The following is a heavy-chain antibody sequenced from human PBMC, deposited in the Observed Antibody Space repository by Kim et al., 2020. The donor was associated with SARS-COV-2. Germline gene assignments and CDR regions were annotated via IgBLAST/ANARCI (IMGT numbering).Heavy chain of an antibody. Sequence: SETLSLTCTVSGGSISSGTYYWGWIRQPPGKGLEWIGSIYYSGSTYYNPSLKSRVTISVDTSKTQFSLKLSSVTAPDTAVYYCATGRKTDTGDFGRGLFDSWGQGTLVTVSS. CDR2: IYYSGST. CDR1: GGSISSGTYY. CDR3: ATGRKTDTGDFGRGLFDS. V-gene: IGHV4-39*01. J-gene: IGHJ5*01. D-gene: IGHD7-27*01.